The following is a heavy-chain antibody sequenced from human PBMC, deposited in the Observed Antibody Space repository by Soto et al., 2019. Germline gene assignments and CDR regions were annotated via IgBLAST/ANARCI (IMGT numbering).Heavy chain of an antibody. D-gene: IGHD3-10*01. Sequence: QVQLQESGPGLMKPSETLSLTCTVSGGSISGSSYYWTWIRQPPGKGLEWIGNTYFTGTTDYSPSLKSRVTISADPSKNQFSLTLTSVTAADTAVYYCAREGRRISMIRGFDSWGQGILVTVSS. CDR3: AREGRRISMIRGFDS. CDR1: GGSISGSSYY. V-gene: IGHV4-61*01. J-gene: IGHJ4*02. CDR2: TYFTGTT.